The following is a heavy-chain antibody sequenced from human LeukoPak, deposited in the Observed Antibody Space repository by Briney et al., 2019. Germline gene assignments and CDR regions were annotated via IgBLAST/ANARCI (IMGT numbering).Heavy chain of an antibody. Sequence: GGSLRLSCEGSGFTFRTYWMTWVRQAPGKGLEWVGNIKEDGREKYYVDSVKGRFTISRDNAQNSLYLQMNSLRAEDTAVYYCARPRDSGWSKTWDYWGQGTLVTVSS. D-gene: IGHD6-13*01. J-gene: IGHJ4*02. V-gene: IGHV3-7*03. CDR3: ARPRDSGWSKTWDY. CDR1: GFTFRTYW. CDR2: IKEDGREK.